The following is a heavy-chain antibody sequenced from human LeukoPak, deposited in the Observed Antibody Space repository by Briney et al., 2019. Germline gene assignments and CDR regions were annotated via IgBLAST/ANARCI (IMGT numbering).Heavy chain of an antibody. J-gene: IGHJ6*03. CDR1: GFTFGNYG. CDR3: ARDFGYMDV. CDR2: ISGSGGST. D-gene: IGHD3-16*01. Sequence: GGSLRLSCAASGFTFGNYGMSWVRQAPGKGLEWVSAISGSGGSTYYADSVKGRFTISRDNSKNTLFLQMNSLRAEDTAVYYCARDFGYMDVWGKGTTVTVSS. V-gene: IGHV3-23*01.